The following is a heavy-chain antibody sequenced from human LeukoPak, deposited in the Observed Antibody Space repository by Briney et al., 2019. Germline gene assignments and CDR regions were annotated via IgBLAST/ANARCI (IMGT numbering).Heavy chain of an antibody. J-gene: IGHJ5*02. D-gene: IGHD3-10*01. Sequence: GRSLRLSCAASGFPFSTFPMHWVCQAPGKGLEWVAAISNDGTNKYHADSVRGRFTISRDNSKNTLYVQMDSLTTEDTAVYYCARAIKGFGSGSCWSNNWFDPWGQGTLVSVSS. CDR2: ISNDGTNK. V-gene: IGHV3-30-3*01. CDR3: ARAIKGFGSGSCWSNNWFDP. CDR1: GFPFSTFP.